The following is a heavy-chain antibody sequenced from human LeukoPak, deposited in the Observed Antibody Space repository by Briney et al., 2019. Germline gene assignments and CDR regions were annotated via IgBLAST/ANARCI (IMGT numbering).Heavy chain of an antibody. J-gene: IGHJ3*02. Sequence: SETLSLTCTVSGGSISSYYWSWIRQPAGKGLEWIERIYTSGSTNYNPSLKSRVTMSVDTSKNQFSLKLSSVTATDTAVYYCARERERMYYDILTGYYTLNAFDIWGQGTMVTVSS. D-gene: IGHD3-9*01. CDR1: GGSISSYY. CDR2: IYTSGST. V-gene: IGHV4-4*07. CDR3: ARERERMYYDILTGYYTLNAFDI.